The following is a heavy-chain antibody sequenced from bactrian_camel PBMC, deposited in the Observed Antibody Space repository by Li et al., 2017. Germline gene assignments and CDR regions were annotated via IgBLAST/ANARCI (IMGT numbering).Heavy chain of an antibody. CDR3: AADLVTDEPSLVEREYYY. J-gene: IGHJ4*01. Sequence: VESGGGSVQAGGSLRLSCGASGYTNRFNCMGWFRQAPGKEREGVARIYTGEGSTYYADSVKGRFTISRDGAKNIIALHMDSLKPEDTATYYCAADLVTDEPSLVEREYYYWGQGTQVTVS. V-gene: IGHV3S54*01. CDR2: IYTGEGST. D-gene: IGHD1*01. CDR1: GYTNRFNC.